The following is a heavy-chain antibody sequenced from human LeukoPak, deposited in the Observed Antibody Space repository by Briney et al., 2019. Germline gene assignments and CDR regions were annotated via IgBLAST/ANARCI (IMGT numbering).Heavy chain of an antibody. V-gene: IGHV3-13*01. CDR1: GFTFSSYD. D-gene: IGHD2-8*01. J-gene: IGHJ6*02. CDR3: ARDRGCTNGVCYGSLDV. Sequence: GGSLRLSCAASGFTFSSYDMHWVRQATGKGLEWVSAIGTAGDTYYPGSVKGRFTISRENAKNSLYLQMNSLRAGDTAVYYCARDRGCTNGVCYGSLDVWGQGTTVTVSS. CDR2: IGTAGDT.